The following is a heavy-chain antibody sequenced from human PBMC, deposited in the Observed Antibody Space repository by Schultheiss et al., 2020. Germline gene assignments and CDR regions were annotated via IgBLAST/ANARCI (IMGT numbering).Heavy chain of an antibody. V-gene: IGHV5-51*01. CDR3: ARRPGDGSGSPLSGLFDY. Sequence: GESLKISCKGSGYSFTSYWIGWVRQMPGKGLEWMGIIYPGDSDTRYSPSFQGQVTISADKSISTAYLQWSSLKASDTAMYYCARRPGDGSGSPLSGLFDYWGQGTLVTVSS. CDR2: IYPGDSDT. D-gene: IGHD3-10*01. CDR1: GYSFTSYW. J-gene: IGHJ4*02.